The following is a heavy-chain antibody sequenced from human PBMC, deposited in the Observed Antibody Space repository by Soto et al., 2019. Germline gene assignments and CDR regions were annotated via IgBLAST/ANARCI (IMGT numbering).Heavy chain of an antibody. Sequence: GGSLRLSCAASGFTLSSYSMNWVRQAPGKGLEWVSSISSSSSYIYYADSVKGRFPISRDNAKNSLYLQMNSLRADDTAVYYCAREMGKAVAGTGYFDYWGQGTLVTVSS. D-gene: IGHD6-19*01. CDR2: ISSSSSYI. CDR3: AREMGKAVAGTGYFDY. J-gene: IGHJ4*02. V-gene: IGHV3-21*01. CDR1: GFTLSSYS.